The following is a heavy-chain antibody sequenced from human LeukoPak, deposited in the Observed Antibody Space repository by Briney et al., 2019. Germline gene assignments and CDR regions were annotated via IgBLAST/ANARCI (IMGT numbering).Heavy chain of an antibody. CDR2: ISISGSTI. CDR1: GFTFSANS. D-gene: IGHD3-9*01. J-gene: IGHJ4*02. V-gene: IGHV3-11*01. Sequence: GGSRRPSCAAPGFTFSANSMGWIGQPQGKGLEGVSSISISGSTIYYADSVKGRFTISRDNAKNSLYLQMNSLRAEDTAVYYCARVWSMDDILTGYYYPPDHWGQGTLVTVSS. CDR3: ARVWSMDDILTGYYYPPDH.